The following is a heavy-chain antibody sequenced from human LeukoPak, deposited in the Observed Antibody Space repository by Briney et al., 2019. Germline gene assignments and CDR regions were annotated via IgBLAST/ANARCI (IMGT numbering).Heavy chain of an antibody. CDR3: ARMRRDLAKGDYFYYYFMDV. CDR2: TIMTGTTI. D-gene: IGHD3-16*01. V-gene: IGHV3-11*04. J-gene: IGHJ6*03. CDR1: GFTFSDYY. Sequence: GGSLRLSCAASGFTFSDYYMTWIRQAPGKGLEWVSYTIMTGTTIYYADSVKGRFTISRDNANNSLDLQMNSLRAEDTAVYYCARMRRDLAKGDYFYYYFMDVWGKGTTVIVSS.